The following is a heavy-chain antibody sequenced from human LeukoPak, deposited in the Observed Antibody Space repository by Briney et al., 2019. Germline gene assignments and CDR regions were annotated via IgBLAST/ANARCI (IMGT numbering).Heavy chain of an antibody. CDR3: ASDPGGGTYFDY. J-gene: IGHJ4*02. CDR1: GYTFTSYG. CDR2: ISAYNGNT. V-gene: IGHV1-18*01. Sequence: ASVKVSCKASGYTFTSYGISWVRQAPGQGLEWMGWISAYNGNTNYAQKLQGRVTMTTDTSTNTAYVELRSLRSDDTAVYYCASDPGGGTYFDYWGQGTLVTVSS. D-gene: IGHD3-16*01.